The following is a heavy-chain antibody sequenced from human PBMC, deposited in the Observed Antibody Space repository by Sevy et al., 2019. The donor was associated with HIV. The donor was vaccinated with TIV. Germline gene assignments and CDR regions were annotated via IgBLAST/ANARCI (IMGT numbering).Heavy chain of an antibody. CDR2: IVVGSAIT. V-gene: IGHV1-58*01. D-gene: IGHD3-16*01. Sequence: ASVKVSCKASGFPFTNSAVQWVRQTHGQRLEWIGWIVVGSAITSYAQKFQETVTISRDLSTSTAYMEVSSLRSEDSAVYFCEAEDMNRFGGTVRVFDIWGQGTMVTVSS. CDR3: EAEDMNRFGGTVRVFDI. CDR1: GFPFTNSA. J-gene: IGHJ3*02.